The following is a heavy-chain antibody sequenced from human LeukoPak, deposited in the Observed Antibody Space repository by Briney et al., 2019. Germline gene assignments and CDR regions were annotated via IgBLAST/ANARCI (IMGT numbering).Heavy chain of an antibody. D-gene: IGHD1-26*01. CDR3: ARNRVVGAPNFDY. J-gene: IGHJ4*02. V-gene: IGHV4-38-2*01. CDR2: ISHGGST. CDR1: GYSISSGCY. Sequence: PSETLSLACAVSGYSISSGCYWGWIRQPPGKGLEWIGSISHGGSTYYHPSLKSRVTISVDTSKNQFSLKLSSVTAADTAVYYCARNRVVGAPNFDYWGQGTLVTVFS.